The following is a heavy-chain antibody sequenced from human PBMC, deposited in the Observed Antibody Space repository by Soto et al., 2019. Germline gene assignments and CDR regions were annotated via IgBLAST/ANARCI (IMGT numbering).Heavy chain of an antibody. D-gene: IGHD3-22*01. V-gene: IGHV1-69*13. Sequence: SVKVSCKASGGTFSSYAISWVRQAPGQGLEWMGGIIPIFGTANYAQKFQGRVTITADESTSTACMELSSLRSEDTAVYYCARDYYDSSGYLSYFDYWGQGTLVTVSS. CDR1: GGTFSSYA. J-gene: IGHJ4*02. CDR2: IIPIFGTA. CDR3: ARDYYDSSGYLSYFDY.